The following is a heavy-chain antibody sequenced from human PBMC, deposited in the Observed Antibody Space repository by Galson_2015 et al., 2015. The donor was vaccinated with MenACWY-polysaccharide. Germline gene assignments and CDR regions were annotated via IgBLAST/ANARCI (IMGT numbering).Heavy chain of an antibody. V-gene: IGHV1-24*01. CDR1: GYTLTELS. J-gene: IGHJ4*02. D-gene: IGHD6-6*01. Sequence: SVKVSCKVSGYTLTELSMHWVRQAPGKGLEWMGGFDPEDGETIYAQKFQGRVTMTEDTSTDTAYMELSSLRSEDTAVYYCATDVVSYSISSRDVDYWGQGTLVTVSS. CDR2: FDPEDGET. CDR3: ATDVVSYSISSRDVDY.